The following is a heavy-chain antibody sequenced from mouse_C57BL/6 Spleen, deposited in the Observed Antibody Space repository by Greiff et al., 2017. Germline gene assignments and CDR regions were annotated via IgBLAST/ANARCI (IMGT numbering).Heavy chain of an antibody. D-gene: IGHD1-1*01. Sequence: QVQLQQPGAELVKPGASVKLSCKASGYTFTSYWMHWVKQRPGQGLEWIGMIHPNSGSTNYNEKFKSKATLTVDKSSSTAYMQLSSLTSEDSAVYYGARGITTVVARGFDYWGQGTTLTVSS. CDR1: GYTFTSYW. CDR2: IHPNSGST. J-gene: IGHJ2*01. CDR3: ARGITTVVARGFDY. V-gene: IGHV1-64*01.